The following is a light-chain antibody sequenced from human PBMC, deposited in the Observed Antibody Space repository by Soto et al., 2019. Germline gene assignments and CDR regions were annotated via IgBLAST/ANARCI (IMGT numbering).Light chain of an antibody. CDR3: SSYTTGGSYV. CDR1: SRDVGGYNS. CDR2: DVS. V-gene: IGLV2-14*01. J-gene: IGLJ1*01. Sequence: QSVLTQPVSVSGSPGLSIAISCTGTSRDVGGYNSVSWYQQQPGKVPKLMIYDVSNRPSGVSNRFSGSKSGNTASLTISGLQAEDEGDYYCSSYTTGGSYVFGTGTKLTVL.